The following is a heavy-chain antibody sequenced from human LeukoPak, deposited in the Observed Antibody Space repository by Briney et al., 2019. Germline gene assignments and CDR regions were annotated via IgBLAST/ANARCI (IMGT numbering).Heavy chain of an antibody. D-gene: IGHD5/OR15-5a*01. CDR2: INHSGGT. Sequence: SETLSLTRAVYGGSFSGYYWSWIRQPPGKGLEWIGEINHSGGTNYNPSLKSRVTISVDTSKNQFSLKLSSVTAADTAVYYCAGHLRWWDYWGQGTLVTVSS. J-gene: IGHJ4*02. CDR3: AGHLRWWDY. CDR1: GGSFSGYY. V-gene: IGHV4-34*01.